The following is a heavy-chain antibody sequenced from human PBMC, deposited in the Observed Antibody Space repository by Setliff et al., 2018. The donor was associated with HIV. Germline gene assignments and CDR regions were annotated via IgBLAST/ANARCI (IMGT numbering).Heavy chain of an antibody. CDR3: ARQFRYPNRAVAGVDY. D-gene: IGHD6-19*01. V-gene: IGHV4-31*03. CDR2: IYYSGST. CDR1: GGPFSSSSYY. Sequence: PSETLSLTCTVSGGPFSSSSYYWGWIRQQPGKGLEWIGYIYYSGSTYYNPSLKSRVTISVDTSKNQFSLKLSSVTAADTAVYYCARQFRYPNRAVAGVDYWGQGTLVTVSS. J-gene: IGHJ4*02.